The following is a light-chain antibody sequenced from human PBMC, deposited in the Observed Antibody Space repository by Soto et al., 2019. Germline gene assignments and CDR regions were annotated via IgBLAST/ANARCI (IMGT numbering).Light chain of an antibody. CDR1: QGISSY. V-gene: IGKV1-8*01. CDR2: AAS. J-gene: IGKJ4*01. Sequence: AIRMTQSPSSLSASTGDRVTITCRASQGISSYLAWYQQKPGKAPKLLIYAASTLQSGVPSRFSGSGSGPDVTLTSSCLQSEDSATYYCHQYYSYPPLTFGGGTKVEIK. CDR3: HQYYSYPPLT.